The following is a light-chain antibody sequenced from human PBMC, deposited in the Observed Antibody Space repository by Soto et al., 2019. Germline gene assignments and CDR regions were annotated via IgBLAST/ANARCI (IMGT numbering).Light chain of an antibody. CDR1: SRDVGGYNH. Sequence: QSVLTQPRSVSGSPGQAVTISCTGTSRDVGGYNHVARNPQLPGKAAQRMIYDVNKRPPGVRDRFSGSKSGNTASLPLSGLQAEHEADYYCCSYAGRYTLVFGTGTQVTVL. J-gene: IGLJ1*01. V-gene: IGLV2-11*01. CDR2: DVN. CDR3: CSYAGRYTLV.